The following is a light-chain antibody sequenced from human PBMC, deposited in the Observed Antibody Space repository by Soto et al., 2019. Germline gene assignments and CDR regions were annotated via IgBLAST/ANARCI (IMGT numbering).Light chain of an antibody. V-gene: IGLV2-23*02. Sequence: QSALTQPASGSGSAGQSITISCTGTSSDLGSQNLVSWYQQHPGKVPKLILYEVTKRPSGVSNRFSGSKSGNTASLTISGLQPEDEADYYCCSCADTGTYVFGSGTKVTVL. CDR2: EVT. J-gene: IGLJ1*01. CDR1: SSDLGSQNL. CDR3: CSCADTGTYV.